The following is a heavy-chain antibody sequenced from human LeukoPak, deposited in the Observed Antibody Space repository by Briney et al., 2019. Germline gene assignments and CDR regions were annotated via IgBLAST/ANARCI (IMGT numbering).Heavy chain of an antibody. J-gene: IGHJ4*02. CDR1: GGSISSSSYY. CDR3: ASGPYYYEGW. CDR2: IYYSGST. D-gene: IGHD3-22*01. V-gene: IGHV4-39*07. Sequence: SETLSLTCTVSGGSISSSSYYWGWIRQPPGKGLEWIGSIYYSGSTYYNPSLKSRVTISVDTSKNQFSLKVNSVTAADTAVYYCASGPYYYEGWWGQGTLVTVSS.